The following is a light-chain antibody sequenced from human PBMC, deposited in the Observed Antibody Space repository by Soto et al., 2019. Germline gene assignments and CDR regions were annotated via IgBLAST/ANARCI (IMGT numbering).Light chain of an antibody. J-gene: IGLJ1*01. V-gene: IGLV2-14*01. CDR3: RSYTSSSTRV. CDR1: SSDVGGYNY. CDR2: DVS. Sequence: QAVLTQPASVSGSPGQSITISCTGTSSDVGGYNYVSWYQQHPGKAPKLMIYDVSNRPSGFSNRFSGSKSGNTASLTISGLQAEDEADYYCRSYTSSSTRVFGTGTKLTVL.